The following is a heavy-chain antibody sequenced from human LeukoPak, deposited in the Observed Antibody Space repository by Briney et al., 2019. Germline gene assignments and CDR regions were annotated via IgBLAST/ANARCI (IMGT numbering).Heavy chain of an antibody. Sequence: GGSLRLSCAASGFTVSSNYMSWVRQAPGKGLEWVANIKQDGSEKYYVDSVKGRFTISRDNAKNSLYLQMNSLRVEDTAVYYCAREKHYYGSVVDYWGQGTLVTVSS. CDR2: IKQDGSEK. J-gene: IGHJ4*02. V-gene: IGHV3-7*01. D-gene: IGHD3-10*01. CDR1: GFTVSSNY. CDR3: AREKHYYGSVVDY.